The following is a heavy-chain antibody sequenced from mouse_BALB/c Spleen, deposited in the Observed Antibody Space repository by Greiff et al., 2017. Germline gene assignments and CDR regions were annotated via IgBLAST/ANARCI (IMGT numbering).Heavy chain of an antibody. Sequence: EVKLVESGGGLVKPGGSLKLSCAASGFTFSSYTMSWVRQTPEKRLEWVATISSGGSYTYYPDSVKGRFTISRDNAKNTLYLQMSSLKSEDTAMYYCTRDGMGLRPLFDYWGQGTTLTVSS. CDR2: ISSGGSYT. V-gene: IGHV5-6-4*01. CDR3: TRDGMGLRPLFDY. J-gene: IGHJ2*01. D-gene: IGHD2-4*01. CDR1: GFTFSSYT.